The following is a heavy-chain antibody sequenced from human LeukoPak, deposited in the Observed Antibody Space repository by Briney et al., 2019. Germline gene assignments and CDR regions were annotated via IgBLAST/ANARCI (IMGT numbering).Heavy chain of an antibody. V-gene: IGHV4-39*01. Sequence: SETLSLTRTVSGGSISSSSYYWGWIRQPPGKGLEWIGSIYYSGSTYYNPSLKSRVTISVDTSKNQFSLKPSSVTAADTAVYYCARTNYYDSSGYYYLDYWGQGILGTVSS. D-gene: IGHD3-22*01. CDR2: IYYSGST. CDR3: ARTNYYDSSGYYYLDY. J-gene: IGHJ4*02. CDR1: GGSISSSSYY.